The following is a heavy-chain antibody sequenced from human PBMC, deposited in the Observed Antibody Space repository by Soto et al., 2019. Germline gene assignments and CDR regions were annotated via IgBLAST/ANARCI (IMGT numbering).Heavy chain of an antibody. D-gene: IGHD2-8*01. V-gene: IGHV3-30*03. CDR1: GFTFSSYG. CDR2: MSHARSKT. Sequence: QVQLVESGGGVVQPGTSLRLSCAASGFTFSSYGFQWVRQAPGKGLEWVTLMSHARSKTVYADSVKGRFTFSRDNSRNTLYLQMNSLKAEDTAVYYCASRQCGTNCYIFEYWGQGTLVTVSS. CDR3: ASRQCGTNCYIFEY. J-gene: IGHJ4*02.